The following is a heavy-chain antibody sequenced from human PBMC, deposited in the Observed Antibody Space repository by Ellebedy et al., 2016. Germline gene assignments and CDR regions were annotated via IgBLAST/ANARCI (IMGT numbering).Heavy chain of an antibody. V-gene: IGHV1-18*01. CDR3: AREGGRLVAVTIDNDHNAFNV. J-gene: IGHJ3*01. Sequence: ASVTVSCXASGYTFTSYGISWVRQAPGQELEWMGWISAYNGNTNYAQKFQGRITVTTDTSTSTAYMELRSLGSDDTGLYFCAREGGRLVAVTIDNDHNAFNVWGQGTMVTVSS. CDR1: GYTFTSYG. CDR2: ISAYNGNT. D-gene: IGHD3-16*01.